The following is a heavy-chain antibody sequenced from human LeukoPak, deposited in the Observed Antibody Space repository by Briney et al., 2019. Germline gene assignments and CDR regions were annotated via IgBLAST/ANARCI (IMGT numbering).Heavy chain of an antibody. CDR2: INTNSGNP. CDR1: GYTFTSYA. J-gene: IGHJ6*02. Sequence: ASVKVSCKASGYTFTSYAMNWVRRAPGQGLEWMGWINTNSGNPTYAQGFTGRFVFSLDTSVSTAYLQISSLKAEDTAVYYCARVVWSSSSEDYGMDVWGQGTMVTVSS. CDR3: ARVVWSSSSEDYGMDV. V-gene: IGHV7-4-1*02. D-gene: IGHD6-6*01.